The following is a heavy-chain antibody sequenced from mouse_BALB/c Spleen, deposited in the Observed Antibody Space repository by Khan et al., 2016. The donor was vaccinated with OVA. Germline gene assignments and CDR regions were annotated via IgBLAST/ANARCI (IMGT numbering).Heavy chain of an antibody. Sequence: QVQLKESGPGLVAPSQTLSITCTVSGFSLTSYGVHWVRQPPGKGLEWLGVIWAGGSTNHNSALMSRLSISTDNSKSQVFLKMNSRQTEDTARYYCARAFYYGAWFAYWGQGTLVTVSA. D-gene: IGHD1-1*01. V-gene: IGHV2-9*02. CDR2: IWAGGST. CDR1: GFSLTSYG. CDR3: ARAFYYGAWFAY. J-gene: IGHJ3*01.